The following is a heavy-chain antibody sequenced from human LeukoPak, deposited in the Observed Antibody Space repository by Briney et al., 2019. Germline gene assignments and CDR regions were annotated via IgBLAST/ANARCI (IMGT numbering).Heavy chain of an antibody. D-gene: IGHD6-19*01. CDR3: ARGQGFGWYYFDY. CDR2: IYYSGST. V-gene: IGHV4-61*01. CDR1: GGSVSSGSNC. J-gene: IGHJ4*02. Sequence: SETLSLTCTVSGGSVSSGSNCWGWIRQPPGKGLEWIGYIYYSGSTNYNPSLKSRVTISVGTSKNQFSLRLISVTAADTAVYYCARGQGFGWYYFDYWGQGTLVTVSS.